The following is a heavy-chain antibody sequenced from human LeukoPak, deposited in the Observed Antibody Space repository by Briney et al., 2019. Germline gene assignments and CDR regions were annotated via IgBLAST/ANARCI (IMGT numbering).Heavy chain of an antibody. J-gene: IGHJ4*02. CDR2: ISYDGSNK. V-gene: IGHV3-30-3*01. CDR3: ARSSRTLDY. D-gene: IGHD1-14*01. Sequence: GGSLRLSCAASGFTFSSYAMHWVRQAPGKGLEWVAVISYDGSNKYYADSVKGRFTISRDNSKNTLYLQMNSLRAEDTAAYYCARSSRTLDYWGQGTLVTVSS. CDR1: GFTFSSYA.